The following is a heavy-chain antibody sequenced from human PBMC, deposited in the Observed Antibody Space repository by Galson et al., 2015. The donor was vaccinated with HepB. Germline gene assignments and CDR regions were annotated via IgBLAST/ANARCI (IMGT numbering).Heavy chain of an antibody. J-gene: IGHJ6*03. CDR3: AKDASPLLSYYYYMDV. Sequence: SLRLSCAASGFTFSSYGMHWVRQAPGKGLEWVAVISYDGSNKYYADSVKGRFTISRDNSKNTLYLQMNSLRAEDTAVYYCAKDASPLLSYYYYMDVWGKGTTVTVSS. CDR2: ISYDGSNK. V-gene: IGHV3-30*18. CDR1: GFTFSSYG. D-gene: IGHD6-6*01.